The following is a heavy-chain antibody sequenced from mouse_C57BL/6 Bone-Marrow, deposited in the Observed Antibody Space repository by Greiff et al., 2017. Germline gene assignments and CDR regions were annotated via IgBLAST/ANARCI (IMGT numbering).Heavy chain of an antibody. J-gene: IGHJ1*03. CDR2: IDPSDSYT. CDR1: GYTFTSYW. CDR3: EREEYYGSSWYFDV. D-gene: IGHD1-1*01. V-gene: IGHV1-69*01. Sequence: QVQLQQPGAELVMPGASVKLSCKASGYTFTSYWMHWVKQRPGQGLEWIGEIDPSDSYTNYNQKFKGKSTLTVDKSSSTAYMQLSSLTSEDSAVYYCEREEYYGSSWYFDVWGTGTTVTVSS.